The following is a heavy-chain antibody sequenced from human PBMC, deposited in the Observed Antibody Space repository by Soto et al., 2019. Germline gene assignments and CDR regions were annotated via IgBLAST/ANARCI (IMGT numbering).Heavy chain of an antibody. J-gene: IGHJ6*02. D-gene: IGHD3-9*01. CDR2: IIPIFGTA. Sequence: GASVKVSCKASGGTFSSYAISWLRQAPGQGLEWMGGIIPIFGTANYAQKFQGRVTITADKSTSTAYMELSSLRSEDTAVYYCARSDPDNYYYYGMDVWGQGTTVTVSS. CDR3: ARSDPDNYYYYGMDV. CDR1: GGTFSSYA. V-gene: IGHV1-69*06.